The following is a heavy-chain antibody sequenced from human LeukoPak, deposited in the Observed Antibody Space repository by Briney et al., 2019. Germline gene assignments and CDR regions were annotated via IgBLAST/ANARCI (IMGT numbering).Heavy chain of an antibody. CDR3: AKEPAVAHYYFDY. D-gene: IGHD6-19*01. J-gene: IGHJ4*02. CDR2: IGGSGGST. Sequence: GGSLRLSCAASGFTFSSYAMRWVRQAPGKGLEWVSAIGGSGGSTYYADSVKGRFTISRDNSKNTLYLQMNSLRAEDTAVYYCAKEPAVAHYYFDYWGQGTLVTVSS. CDR1: GFTFSSYA. V-gene: IGHV3-23*01.